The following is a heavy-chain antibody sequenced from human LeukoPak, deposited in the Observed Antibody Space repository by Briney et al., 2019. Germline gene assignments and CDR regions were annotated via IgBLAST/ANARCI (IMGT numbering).Heavy chain of an antibody. CDR2: IIPIFGTA. CDR3: ARDRVAAAGTNFDY. D-gene: IGHD6-13*01. Sequence: SVKVSCKASGGTFSSYAISWVRQAPGQGLEWMGGIIPIFGTANYAQKFQGRVTITADESTSTAYMELSSLRSEDTAVYYCARDRVAAAGTNFDYWGQGTLVTVSS. CDR1: GGTFSSYA. J-gene: IGHJ4*02. V-gene: IGHV1-69*01.